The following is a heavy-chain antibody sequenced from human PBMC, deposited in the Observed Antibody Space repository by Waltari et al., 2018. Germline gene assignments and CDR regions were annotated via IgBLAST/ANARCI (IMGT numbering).Heavy chain of an antibody. J-gene: IGHJ6*02. CDR3: AKDRLVAGAYYYGMDV. Sequence: EVQLLESGGGLVQPGGSLRLSCAASGFTFSSYAMSWVRQAPGKGREWVSAFRGSVGRTNDADSVKGRFTISRDNSKNTLYLQMNSLRAEDTAVYYCAKDRLVAGAYYYGMDVWGQGTTVTVSS. CDR2: FRGSVGRT. V-gene: IGHV3-23*01. D-gene: IGHD1-26*01. CDR1: GFTFSSYA.